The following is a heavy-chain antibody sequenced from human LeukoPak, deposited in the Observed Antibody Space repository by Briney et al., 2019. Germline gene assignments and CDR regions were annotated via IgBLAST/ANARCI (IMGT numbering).Heavy chain of an antibody. V-gene: IGHV3-21*01. CDR3: AELGITMIGGV. D-gene: IGHD3-10*02. CDR2: ISSSSSYI. CDR1: GFTFSSYS. J-gene: IGHJ6*04. Sequence: PGGSLRLSCAASGFTFSSYSMNWVRQSPGKGLEWVSSISSSSSYIYYADSVQARFTISRDNAKNSLYLQMNSLRAEDTSVYDCAELGITMIGGVWGKGTTVTISS.